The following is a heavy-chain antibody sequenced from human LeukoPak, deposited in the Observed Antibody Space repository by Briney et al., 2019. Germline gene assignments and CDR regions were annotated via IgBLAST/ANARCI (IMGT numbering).Heavy chain of an antibody. CDR2: IYYSGST. CDR1: GGSISSGGYY. D-gene: IGHD3-10*01. CDR3: ARVRGKGYFDY. J-gene: IGHJ4*02. Sequence: PSETLSLTCTVSGGSISSGGYYWSWIRQHPGKGLEWIGYIYYSGSTYYNPSLKSRVTISVDTSKNQFSLKLSSATAADTAVYYCARVRGKGYFDYWGQGTLVTVSS. V-gene: IGHV4-31*03.